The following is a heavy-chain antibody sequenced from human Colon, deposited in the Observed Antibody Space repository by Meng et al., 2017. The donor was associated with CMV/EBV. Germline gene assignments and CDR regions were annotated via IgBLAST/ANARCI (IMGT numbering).Heavy chain of an antibody. J-gene: IGHJ5*01. CDR3: AIVPFILRFLEWIADSDS. D-gene: IGHD3-3*01. CDR1: GFVFNNYA. V-gene: IGHV3-23*01. CDR2: NSGSASTI. Sequence: GASLKISCASSGFVFNNYAMTWVRQAAGKGLEWVASNSGSASTIYYADSVRGHFTISRDTSNDALYLRMDGMSAEDTAIYYCAIVPFILRFLEWIADSDSWGRGALVTVSS.